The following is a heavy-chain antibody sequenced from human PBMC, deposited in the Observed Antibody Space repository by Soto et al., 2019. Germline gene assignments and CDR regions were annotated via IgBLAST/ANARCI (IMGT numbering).Heavy chain of an antibody. D-gene: IGHD6-25*01. V-gene: IGHV3-23*01. CDR1: GFTFSNYD. CDR2: ISRTGTRT. CDR3: ARGDSGSYYGF. Sequence: VGSLRLSCAASGFTFSNYDMSWVRQAPGKGLEWVSTISRTGTRTHYADSVKGRFTISSDYSKNTLLLQMHSLRAEDTAVYFCARGDSGSYYGFWGQGALVTVSS. J-gene: IGHJ4*02.